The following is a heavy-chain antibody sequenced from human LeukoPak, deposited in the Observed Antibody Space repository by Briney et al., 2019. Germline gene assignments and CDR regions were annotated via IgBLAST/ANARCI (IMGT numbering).Heavy chain of an antibody. V-gene: IGHV4-39*07. J-gene: IGHJ4*02. Sequence: SETLSLTCTVSGGSISSSSYYWGWIRQPPGKGLEWIGSIYYSGSTYYNPSLKSRVTISVDTSKNQFSLKLSSVTAADTAVYYCARTSRDGYSYYFDYWGQGTLVTVSS. CDR2: IYYSGST. CDR3: ARTSRDGYSYYFDY. D-gene: IGHD5-24*01. CDR1: GGSISSSSYY.